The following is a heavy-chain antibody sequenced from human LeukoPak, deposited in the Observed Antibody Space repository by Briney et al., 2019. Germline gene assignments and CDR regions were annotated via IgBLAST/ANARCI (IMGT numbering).Heavy chain of an antibody. Sequence: PGGSLRLSCAASGFTFSSYSMNWVRQAPGKGLEWVSSISSSSSYIYYADSVKGRFTISRDNAKNSLYLQMNSLRAEDTAVYYCARAMDSAAAMYYFDYWGQGTLVTVSS. CDR2: ISSSSSYI. CDR1: GFTFSSYS. D-gene: IGHD6-13*01. V-gene: IGHV3-21*01. CDR3: ARAMDSAAAMYYFDY. J-gene: IGHJ4*02.